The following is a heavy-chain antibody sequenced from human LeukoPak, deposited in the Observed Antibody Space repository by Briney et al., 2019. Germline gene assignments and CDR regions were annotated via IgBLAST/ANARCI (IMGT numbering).Heavy chain of an antibody. CDR1: GFTFSDYY. CDR3: ARAPITGSVLDY. V-gene: IGHV3-11*01. J-gene: IGHJ4*02. CDR2: MSSSGSTI. Sequence: GGSLRLSCAASGFTFSDYYMAWIRQAPGKGLEWISYMSSSGSTIYYADSVKGRFTISRDNAKNSLYLQINSLRAEDTAVYYCARAPITGSVLDYWGQGTPVTVSS. D-gene: IGHD1-20*01.